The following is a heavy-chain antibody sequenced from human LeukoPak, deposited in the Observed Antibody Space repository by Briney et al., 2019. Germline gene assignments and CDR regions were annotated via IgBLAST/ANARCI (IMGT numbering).Heavy chain of an antibody. V-gene: IGHV1-24*01. CDR2: FDPEDGET. D-gene: IGHD3-3*01. CDR1: GYTLTELS. Sequence: GASVKVSCKVSGYTLTELSMHWVRQAPGKGLEWMGGFDPEDGETIYAQKFQGRVTMTEDTSTDTAYMELSSLRSEDTAVYYCVTSRRAIFGVVARYWGQGTLVTVSS. CDR3: VTSRRAIFGVVARY. J-gene: IGHJ4*02.